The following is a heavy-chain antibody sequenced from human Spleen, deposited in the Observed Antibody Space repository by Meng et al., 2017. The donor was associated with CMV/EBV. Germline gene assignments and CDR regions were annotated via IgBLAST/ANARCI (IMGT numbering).Heavy chain of an antibody. J-gene: IGHJ4*02. D-gene: IGHD6-13*01. CDR1: GFTISSNY. Sequence: GESLKISCAASGFTISSNYMNWVRQASGKGLEWVSVIYSGGRTFYADSVKGRFTVSRDNSKNTLYLQLNSLRAEDTAVYYCAKAYSSSWYREYYDFWGQGTLVTVSS. V-gene: IGHV3-53*01. CDR3: AKAYSSSWYREYYDF. CDR2: IYSGGRT.